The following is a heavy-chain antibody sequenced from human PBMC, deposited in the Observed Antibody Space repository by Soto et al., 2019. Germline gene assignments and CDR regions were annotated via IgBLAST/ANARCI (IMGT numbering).Heavy chain of an antibody. CDR1: GGSISSSGYY. J-gene: IGHJ4*02. CDR2: IYYSGST. CDR3: ARHGLSITVFGVVSGPDY. D-gene: IGHD3-3*01. V-gene: IGHV4-39*01. Sequence: QLQLQESGPGLVKPSETLSLTCIVSGGSISSSGYYWGWIRQPPGKGLEWIGSIYYSGSTNYNPSLKSRITMSVDTSRNQFSLKLSSVSAADTAVYFCARHGLSITVFGVVSGPDYWGQGTLVTVSS.